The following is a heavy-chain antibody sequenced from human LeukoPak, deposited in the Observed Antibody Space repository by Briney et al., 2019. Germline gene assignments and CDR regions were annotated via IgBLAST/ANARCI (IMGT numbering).Heavy chain of an antibody. V-gene: IGHV1-2*02. CDR1: GYTFTGYY. CDR2: INPNSGGT. Sequence: ASVKVSCKASGYTFTGYYMHWVRQAPGQGLEWMGWINPNSGGTNYAQKFQGRVTMTRDTSISTAYMELSRLRSDDTAVYYCARGRIFGVVIIPDSDYWGRGTLVTVSS. D-gene: IGHD3-3*01. J-gene: IGHJ4*02. CDR3: ARGRIFGVVIIPDSDY.